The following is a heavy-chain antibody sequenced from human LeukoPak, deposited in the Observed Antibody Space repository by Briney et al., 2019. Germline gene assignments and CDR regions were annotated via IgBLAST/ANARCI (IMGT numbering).Heavy chain of an antibody. Sequence: PGGSLRLSCGASGFTFSSYWMSWVRQAPGKGLEWVANIKEDGSEKNYLDSVRGRFTISRDNAKNSLYLQMNSLRAEDTAVYFCARGGGRHVEYWGQGTLVTVSS. V-gene: IGHV3-7*05. D-gene: IGHD3-16*01. CDR2: IKEDGSEK. CDR3: ARGGGRHVEY. J-gene: IGHJ4*02. CDR1: GFTFSSYW.